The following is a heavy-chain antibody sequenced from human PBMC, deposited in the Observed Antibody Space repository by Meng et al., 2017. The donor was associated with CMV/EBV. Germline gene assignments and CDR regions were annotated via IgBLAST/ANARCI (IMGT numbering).Heavy chain of an antibody. CDR1: GFTFSSYG. CDR2: IWYGGSNK. J-gene: IGHJ4*02. V-gene: IGHV3-33*06. Sequence: GESLKISCAASGFTFSSYGMHWVRQAPGKGLEWVAVIWYGGSNKYYADSVKGRFTISRDNSKNTLYLQMNSLRAEDTAVYYCAKELVTYYYDSSGWDYWGQGTLVTVSS. D-gene: IGHD3-22*01. CDR3: AKELVTYYYDSSGWDY.